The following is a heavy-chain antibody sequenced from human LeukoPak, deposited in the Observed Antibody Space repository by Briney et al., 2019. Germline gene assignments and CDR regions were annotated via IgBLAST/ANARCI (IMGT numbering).Heavy chain of an antibody. D-gene: IGHD4-17*01. CDR2: ISAYNGNS. Sequence: APLKVSCKASAYSFTSYGISWVRQAPGQGLEWMGWISAYNGNSNYAQKLQGRVTMTTDTSTSTAYMELRSLRSDDTAVYYCARANGYSSYFDYWGQGTLVTVSS. V-gene: IGHV1-18*01. CDR1: AYSFTSYG. J-gene: IGHJ4*02. CDR3: ARANGYSSYFDY.